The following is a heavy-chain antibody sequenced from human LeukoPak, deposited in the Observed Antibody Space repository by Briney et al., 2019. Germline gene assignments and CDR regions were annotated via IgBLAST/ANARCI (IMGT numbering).Heavy chain of an antibody. CDR1: GFIFSSYA. CDR2: ISGSGGST. Sequence: GGSLRLSCVASGFIFSSYAMSWVRQAPGKGLEWVSGISGSGGSTYYADSVKGRFTISRDNAKNSLYLQMNSLRAEDTAVYYCARGYSSSWYGYYGMDVWGQGTTVTVSS. V-gene: IGHV3-23*01. D-gene: IGHD6-13*01. J-gene: IGHJ6*02. CDR3: ARGYSSSWYGYYGMDV.